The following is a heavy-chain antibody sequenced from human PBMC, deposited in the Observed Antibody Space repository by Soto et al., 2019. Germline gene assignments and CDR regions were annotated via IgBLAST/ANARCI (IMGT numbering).Heavy chain of an antibody. CDR3: ARERGGATATLDYYYFYMDV. J-gene: IGHJ6*03. Sequence: QVQLVQSGAEVRKPGASVTVSCRSSGDSFNDYYIHWVRQAPGQGFEWMGWINPNGGVTKYAQKFQGWVSMTRDTSITTVYMQLSRLRSDDTAVYYCARERGGATATLDYYYFYMDVWGTWTTVTVSS. CDR1: GDSFNDYY. CDR2: INPNGGVT. D-gene: IGHD5-12*01. V-gene: IGHV1-2*04.